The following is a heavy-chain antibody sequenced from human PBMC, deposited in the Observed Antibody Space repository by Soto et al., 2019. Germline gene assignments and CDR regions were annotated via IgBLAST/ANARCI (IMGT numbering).Heavy chain of an antibody. CDR2: INNNGGTT. CDR1: GFTFSSYV. J-gene: IGHJ3*02. D-gene: IGHD2-21*02. Sequence: EVQLVESGGGLVQPGGSLRLSCAASGFTFSSYVMYWVRQAPGKGLEYVSAINNNGGTTYYATSVKGRFTIARDNSKNTLYLQMGSLRAEDMAVYYCARNYGGNSYAFDIWGQGTMVTVSS. CDR3: ARNYGGNSYAFDI. V-gene: IGHV3-64*01.